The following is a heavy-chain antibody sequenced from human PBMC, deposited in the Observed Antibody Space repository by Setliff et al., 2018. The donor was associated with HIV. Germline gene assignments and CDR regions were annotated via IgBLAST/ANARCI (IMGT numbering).Heavy chain of an antibody. CDR1: GYTFTGNY. Sequence: GASVKVSCKASGYTFTGNYIHWVRQAPGQGLEWMGWINPNSGGTNYEQKFQGRVTMTRDTSLSTAYMELSRLRSEDTALYYCARTLYSSFLSFDYWGQGTLVTVSS. CDR3: ARTLYSSFLSFDY. J-gene: IGHJ4*02. D-gene: IGHD6-19*01. V-gene: IGHV1-2*02. CDR2: INPNSGGT.